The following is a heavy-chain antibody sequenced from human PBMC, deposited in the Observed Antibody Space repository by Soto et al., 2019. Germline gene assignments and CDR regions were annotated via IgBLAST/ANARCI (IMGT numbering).Heavy chain of an antibody. CDR1: GFTFSTYW. Sequence: EVQLVESGGGLVQPGGSLRLSCAASGFTFSTYWMHWVRQAPGKGLVWVSRISTDGTTTNYADSVKGRLTISRDNAKNTMYLQMNSLRAEDTAVYYCAGDSNYDSSVAGDCWVQGTLVTVSS. CDR3: AGDSNYDSSVAGDC. V-gene: IGHV3-74*01. CDR2: ISTDGTTT. J-gene: IGHJ4*02. D-gene: IGHD3-22*01.